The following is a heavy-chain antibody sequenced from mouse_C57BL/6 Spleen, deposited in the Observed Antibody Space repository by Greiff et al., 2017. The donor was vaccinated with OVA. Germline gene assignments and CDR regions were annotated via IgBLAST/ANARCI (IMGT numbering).Heavy chain of an antibody. J-gene: IGHJ4*01. V-gene: IGHV1-18*01. CDR2: INPNNGGT. CDR3: ARSRRYAMDY. CDR1: GYTFTDYN. Sequence: EVHLVESGPELVKPGASVKIPCKASGYTFTDYNMDWVKQSHGKSLEWIGDINPNNGGTIYNQKFKGKATLTVDKSSSTAYMELRSLTSEDTAVYYCARSRRYAMDYWGQGTSVTVSS.